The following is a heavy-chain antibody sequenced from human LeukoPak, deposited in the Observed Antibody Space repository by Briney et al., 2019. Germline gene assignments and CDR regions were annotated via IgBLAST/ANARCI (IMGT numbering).Heavy chain of an antibody. J-gene: IGHJ4*02. Sequence: ASVKVSCKASGYTFTDSYMQWMRQAPGQGLEWMGWINPNSDTNYAQKFQGRVTMTRDTSISTADMELNSPTSDDTGVYYCARDRGGNSFDFWGQGTLVTVSS. CDR3: ARDRGGNSFDF. CDR1: GYTFTDSY. D-gene: IGHD4-23*01. CDR2: INPNSDT. V-gene: IGHV1-2*02.